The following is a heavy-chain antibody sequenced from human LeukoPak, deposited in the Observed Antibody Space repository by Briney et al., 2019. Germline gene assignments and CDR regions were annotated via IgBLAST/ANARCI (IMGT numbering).Heavy chain of an antibody. V-gene: IGHV5-51*01. Sequence: GESLKISCKGSGYSFTSYWIGWVRQMPGEGLEWMGIIYPGDSDTRYSPSFQGQVTISADKSISTAYLQWSSLKASDTAMYYCARQLNYYDSSGSYFDYWGQGTLVTVSS. CDR2: IYPGDSDT. CDR1: GYSFTSYW. CDR3: ARQLNYYDSSGSYFDY. D-gene: IGHD3-22*01. J-gene: IGHJ4*02.